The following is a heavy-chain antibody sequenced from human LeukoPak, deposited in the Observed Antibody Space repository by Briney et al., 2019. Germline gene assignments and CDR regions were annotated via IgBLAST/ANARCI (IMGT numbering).Heavy chain of an antibody. J-gene: IGHJ4*02. V-gene: IGHV3-66*01. CDR1: GFTVSSNY. D-gene: IGHD2-2*01. CDR3: ARDLLPAATDY. Sequence: GGSLRLSCAASGFTVSSNYMSWVRQAPGKGLEWVSVIYSGGSTYYADSVKGRFTISRDNSKNTLYLQMNSLRAEDTAVYYCARDLLPAATDYWGQGTLVTVSS. CDR2: IYSGGST.